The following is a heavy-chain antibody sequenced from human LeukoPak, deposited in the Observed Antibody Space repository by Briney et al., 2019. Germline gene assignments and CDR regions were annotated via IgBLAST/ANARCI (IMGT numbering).Heavy chain of an antibody. Sequence: SETLSLTCTVSGGSISSYYWNWIRQPAGKGLEWIGRLYTSGSTNYNPSLKSRVTMSVDTSKNQFSLKLTSVTAADPAVYYCASGSGSYSHWFDPWGQGILVTVSS. J-gene: IGHJ5*02. D-gene: IGHD3-10*01. V-gene: IGHV4-4*07. CDR3: ASGSGSYSHWFDP. CDR1: GGSISSYY. CDR2: LYTSGST.